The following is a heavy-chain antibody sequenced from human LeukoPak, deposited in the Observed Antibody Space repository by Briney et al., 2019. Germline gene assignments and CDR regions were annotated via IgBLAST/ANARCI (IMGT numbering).Heavy chain of an antibody. CDR1: GDSITSHSW. CDR3: ARLNYGFPDY. Sequence: SETLSLTCAVSGDSITSHSWWSWVRQPPGKGLEWIGYISSSGSTDYSSSLKSRVTISLDTSKNQFSLRLNSVTAADTAVYYCARLNYGFPDYWGQGTLVTVSS. J-gene: IGHJ4*02. V-gene: IGHV4-61*01. D-gene: IGHD3-3*01. CDR2: ISSSGST.